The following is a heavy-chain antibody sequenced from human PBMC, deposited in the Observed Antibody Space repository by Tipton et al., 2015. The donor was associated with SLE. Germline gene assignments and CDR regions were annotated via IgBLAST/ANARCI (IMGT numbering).Heavy chain of an antibody. Sequence: TLSLTCTVSGGSVVSGDYSCNWIRQHPGKGLEWIGNIYYSGRTYYNPSLKSRISISADTSKNQFSLRLSSVTAADTGVYYCVKSVVVVSPRDYYYYMDVWGKGTTVTVSS. J-gene: IGHJ6*03. D-gene: IGHD2-15*01. CDR1: GGSVVSGDYS. CDR2: IYYSGRT. V-gene: IGHV4-31*03. CDR3: VKSVVVVSPRDYYYYMDV.